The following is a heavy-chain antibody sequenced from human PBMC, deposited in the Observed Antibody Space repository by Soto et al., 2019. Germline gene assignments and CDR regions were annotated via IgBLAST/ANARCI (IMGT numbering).Heavy chain of an antibody. J-gene: IGHJ4*02. CDR2: IWYDGSNK. CDR3: ARGSVAGKILELLDX. V-gene: IGHV3-33*01. D-gene: IGHD1-7*01. CDR1: GFTFSSYG. Sequence: GGSLRLSCAASGFTFSSYGMHWVRQAPGKGLEWVEFIWYDGSNKYYADSVKVRFTISRDNSKNTLYLQMNSLRAEDTAVYYCARGSVAGKILELLDXWGQGTLVTVSX.